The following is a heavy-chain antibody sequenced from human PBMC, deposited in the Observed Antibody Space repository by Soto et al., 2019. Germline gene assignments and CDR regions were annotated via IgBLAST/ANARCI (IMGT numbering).Heavy chain of an antibody. CDR3: AKDRSVVVAANWFDP. D-gene: IGHD2-15*01. Sequence: EVQLLESGGGLVQPGGSLRLSCAASGFTFSSYAMSWVRQAPGKGLEWVSAISGSGGSTYYADSVKGRFTISRDNSKNTRYLQMNSLRAEDTAVYYCAKDRSVVVAANWFDPWGQGTLVTVSS. V-gene: IGHV3-23*01. CDR2: ISGSGGST. CDR1: GFTFSSYA. J-gene: IGHJ5*02.